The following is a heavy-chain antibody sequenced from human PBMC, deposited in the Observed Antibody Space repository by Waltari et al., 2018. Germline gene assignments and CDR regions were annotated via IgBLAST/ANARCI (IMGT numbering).Heavy chain of an antibody. J-gene: IGHJ5*02. CDR2: IYYSVST. CDR3: ARDASSGAFDP. V-gene: IGHV4-31*03. D-gene: IGHD4-17*01. Sequence: QVQLQESGPGLVKPSQTLSLTCTVSGGSISSGGYYWSWIRQHPGKGLEWIGYIYYSVSTYYTPSLKSRVTISVDTSKNQFSLKLSSVTAADTAVYYCARDASSGAFDPWGQGTLVTVSS. CDR1: GGSISSGGYY.